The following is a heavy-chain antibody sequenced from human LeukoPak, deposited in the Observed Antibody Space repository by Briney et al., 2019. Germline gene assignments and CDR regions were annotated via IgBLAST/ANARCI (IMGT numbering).Heavy chain of an antibody. V-gene: IGHV1-18*04. Sequence: ASVKVSCKASGYTFTSYGISWVRQAPGQGLEWMGWISAYSGNTNYAQKLQGRVTMTTDTSTSTAYMELRSLRSDDTAVYYCAREKFDILTGYSWSRGMDVWGKGTTVTVSS. J-gene: IGHJ6*04. CDR2: ISAYSGNT. D-gene: IGHD3-9*01. CDR3: AREKFDILTGYSWSRGMDV. CDR1: GYTFTSYG.